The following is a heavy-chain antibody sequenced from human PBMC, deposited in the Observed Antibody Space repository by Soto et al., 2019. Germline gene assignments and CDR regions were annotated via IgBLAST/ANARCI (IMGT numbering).Heavy chain of an antibody. CDR1: GYTFTSYD. D-gene: IGHD3-10*01. V-gene: IGHV1-8*01. CDR2: MNPNSGNT. Sequence: QVQLVQSGAEVKKPGASVKVSCKASGYTFTSYDINWVRQATGQGLEWMGWMNPNSGNTGYAQKFQDRVTMTRNTSISTAYMELSSLRSEDTAVYYCARGINYYASGDDAFDIWGQGTMVTVSS. CDR3: ARGINYYASGDDAFDI. J-gene: IGHJ3*02.